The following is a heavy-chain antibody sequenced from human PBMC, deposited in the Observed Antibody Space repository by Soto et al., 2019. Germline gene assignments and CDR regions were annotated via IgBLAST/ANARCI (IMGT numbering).Heavy chain of an antibody. V-gene: IGHV3-21*01. CDR2: ISSSSSYI. J-gene: IGHJ4*02. D-gene: IGHD4-17*01. CDR3: ARDWVTTSEYFDY. Sequence: PRGSLRLSCAASGFTFSSYSMNWVRQAPGKGLEWVSSISSSSSYIYYADSVKGRLTISRDNAKNSLYLQMNSLRAEDTAVYYCARDWVTTSEYFDYWGQGTLVTVSS. CDR1: GFTFSSYS.